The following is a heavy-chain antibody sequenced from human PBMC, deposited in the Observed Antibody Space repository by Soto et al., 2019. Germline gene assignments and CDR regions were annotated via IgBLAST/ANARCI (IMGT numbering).Heavy chain of an antibody. D-gene: IGHD3-10*01. CDR3: ATDSDTYYYGSGSYGMDV. J-gene: IGHJ6*02. Sequence: ASVNVSCKVSGYTLTELSMHWVRQAPGKGLEWMGGFDPEDGETIYAQKFQGRVTMTEDTSTDTAYMELSSLRSEDTAVYYCATDSDTYYYGSGSYGMDVWGQGTTVTVSS. CDR2: FDPEDGET. V-gene: IGHV1-24*01. CDR1: GYTLTELS.